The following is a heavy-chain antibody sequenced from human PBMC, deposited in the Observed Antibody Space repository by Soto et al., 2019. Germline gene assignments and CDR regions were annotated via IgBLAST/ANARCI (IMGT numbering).Heavy chain of an antibody. CDR3: ARERSGTADY. D-gene: IGHD1-1*01. CDR1: GYTFTSYD. V-gene: IGHV1-8*01. CDR2: MNPNSRNT. Sequence: QVQLVQSGAEVKKPEASVKVSCKASGYTFTSYDFNWVRQATGQGLEWMGWMNPNSRNTGYAQKFQGRVTMTRQTATSTAYMKLSSLRTEHPAAYYSARERSGTADYWGQGTLVTVSS. J-gene: IGHJ4*02.